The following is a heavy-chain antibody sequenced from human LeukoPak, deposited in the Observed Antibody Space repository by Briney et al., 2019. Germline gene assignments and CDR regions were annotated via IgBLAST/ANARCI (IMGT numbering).Heavy chain of an antibody. J-gene: IGHJ3*02. V-gene: IGHV4-59*01. CDR3: ARDYAFGI. CDR2: IYYSGNT. Sequence: SETLSLTCTVSGDSISSYYWSWIRQPPGKGLEWIGCIYYSGNTNYNPSLKSRVTISIDTSNNQFSLKLSSVTAADTAVYYCARDYAFGIWGQGTMVTVSS. CDR1: GDSISSYY.